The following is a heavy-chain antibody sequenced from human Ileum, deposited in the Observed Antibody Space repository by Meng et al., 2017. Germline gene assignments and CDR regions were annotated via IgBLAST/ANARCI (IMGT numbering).Heavy chain of an antibody. Sequence: QVQPRAPRPGLVQPSGTLSLTCPVSSGSITSDTSWSWVRLPPGKGPEWIGQISHSGSTFYNPSLKSRVTMSVDKSKSQFSLMLTSVTAADTAVYYCARHGGYYQGFWGQGTLVTVSS. V-gene: IGHV4-4*02. CDR2: ISHSGST. D-gene: IGHD4-23*01. J-gene: IGHJ4*02. CDR1: SGSITSDTS. CDR3: ARHGGYYQGF.